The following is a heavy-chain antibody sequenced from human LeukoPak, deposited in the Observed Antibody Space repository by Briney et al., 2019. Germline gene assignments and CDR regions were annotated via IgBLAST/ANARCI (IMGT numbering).Heavy chain of an antibody. Sequence: GGSLRLSCAASGNYWMHWVRQAPGKGLVWVSHINSDGSWTSYADSVKGRFTISRDNAENTLYLQMNSLRAEDTGVYYCAPQQAYSPYNWFDPWGQGTLVTVSS. V-gene: IGHV3-74*01. CDR2: INSDGSWT. J-gene: IGHJ5*02. CDR1: GNYW. D-gene: IGHD5-12*01. CDR3: APQQAYSPYNWFDP.